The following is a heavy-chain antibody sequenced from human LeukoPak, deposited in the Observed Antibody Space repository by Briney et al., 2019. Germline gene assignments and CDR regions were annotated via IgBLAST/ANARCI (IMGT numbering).Heavy chain of an antibody. Sequence: GGFLRLSCAASGFTFSSYSMNWVRQAPGKGLEWVSYISSSSSTIYYADSVKGRFTISRDNAKNSLYLQMNSLRAEDTAVYYCARGNYYDSSGYYFLDYWGQGTLVTVSS. J-gene: IGHJ4*02. V-gene: IGHV3-48*04. CDR3: ARGNYYDSSGYYFLDY. CDR2: ISSSSSTI. D-gene: IGHD3-22*01. CDR1: GFTFSSYS.